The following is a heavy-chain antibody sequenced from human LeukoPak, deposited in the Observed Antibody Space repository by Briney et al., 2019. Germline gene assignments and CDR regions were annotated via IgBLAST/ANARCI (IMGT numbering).Heavy chain of an antibody. CDR3: ARAPSDYAGAFDI. D-gene: IGHD4-17*01. V-gene: IGHV4-61*01. Sequence: SETLSLTCTVSGGSISSSSYYWSWIRQPPGKGLEWIGYIYYSGSTNYNPSLKSRVTISVDTFKNQFSLKLSSVTAADTAVYYCARAPSDYAGAFDIWGQGTMVTVSS. CDR1: GGSISSSSYY. J-gene: IGHJ3*02. CDR2: IYYSGST.